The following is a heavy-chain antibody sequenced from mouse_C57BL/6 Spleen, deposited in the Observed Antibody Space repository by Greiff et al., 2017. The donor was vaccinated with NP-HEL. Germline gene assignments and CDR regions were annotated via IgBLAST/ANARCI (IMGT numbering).Heavy chain of an antibody. D-gene: IGHD1-1*01. CDR1: GYTFTSYW. Sequence: VQLQQPGAELVRPGSSVKLSCKASGYTFTSYWMHWVKQRPIQGLEWIGNIDPSDSETHYNQKFKDKATLTVDKSSSTAYMQLSSLTSEDSAVYYCASDGSSYVDFAYWGQGTLVTVSA. J-gene: IGHJ3*01. CDR3: ASDGSSYVDFAY. CDR2: IDPSDSET. V-gene: IGHV1-52*01.